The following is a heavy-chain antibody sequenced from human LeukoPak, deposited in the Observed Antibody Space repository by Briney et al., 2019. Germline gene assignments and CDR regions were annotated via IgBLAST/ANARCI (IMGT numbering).Heavy chain of an antibody. D-gene: IGHD3-22*01. CDR2: IYYSGST. CDR3: ARANYYDSSGYSRGAFDI. V-gene: IGHV4-59*08. CDR1: GGSISTYY. J-gene: IGHJ3*02. Sequence: SETLSLTCTVSGGSISTYYWNWIRQPPGKGLEWIGYIYYSGSTNYNPSLKSRVTISVDTSKNQFSLKLSSVTAADTAVYYCARANYYDSSGYSRGAFDIWGQGTMVTVSS.